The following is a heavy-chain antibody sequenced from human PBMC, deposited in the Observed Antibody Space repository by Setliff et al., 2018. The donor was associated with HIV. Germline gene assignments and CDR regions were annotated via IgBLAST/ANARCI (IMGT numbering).Heavy chain of an antibody. CDR1: GFTFSSHW. V-gene: IGHV3-74*01. CDR3: AREDVTTSGLDI. D-gene: IGHD4-17*01. Sequence: PGGSLRLSCAASGFTFSSHWIHWVRQAPGKGLVWVSRIKSDGSNIAYADFVKGRFVISRDNAKSTLYLQMNSLRVDDTAKYYCAREDVTTSGLDIWGQGTMVTVSS. J-gene: IGHJ3*02. CDR2: IKSDGSNI.